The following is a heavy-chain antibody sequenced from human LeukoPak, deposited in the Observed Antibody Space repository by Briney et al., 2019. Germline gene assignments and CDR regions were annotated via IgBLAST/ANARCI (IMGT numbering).Heavy chain of an antibody. CDR3: ARDSSRRPQKYDIATSFSTEN. CDR2: INPKIGGT. D-gene: IGHD3-9*01. CDR1: GYTFTDYY. J-gene: IGHJ4*02. Sequence: ASVKVSCKTSGYTFTDYYIHWVRQAPGQGLESMGWINPKIGGTNYAPRFQGRVSMTSDTSITTAYMQLRRVTSDDTAVYYCARDSSRRPQKYDIATSFSTENWGQGTLVAVSS. V-gene: IGHV1-2*02.